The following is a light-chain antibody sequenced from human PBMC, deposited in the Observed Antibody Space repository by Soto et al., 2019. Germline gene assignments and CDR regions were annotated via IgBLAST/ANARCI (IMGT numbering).Light chain of an antibody. V-gene: IGLV1-47*01. CDR1: SSNIGSKY. CDR2: RNN. J-gene: IGLJ2*01. Sequence: QSVLTQPPSASRTPGQRVTISCSGSSSNIGSKYVYWYQQLPGTAPKLLMYRNNQRPSGVPDRFSGSKSGTSASLAISGLRSEDEADYYCAAWDAGVGGPAFGGGTKVTVL. CDR3: AAWDAGVGGPA.